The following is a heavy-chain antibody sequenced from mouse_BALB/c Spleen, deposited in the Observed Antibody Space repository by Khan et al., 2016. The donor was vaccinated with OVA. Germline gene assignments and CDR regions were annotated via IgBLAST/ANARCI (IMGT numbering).Heavy chain of an antibody. V-gene: IGHV2-6-1*01. D-gene: IGHD2-10*01. CDR3: ARQPYYHYNTMDH. CDR2: IWTYGNT. CDR1: GFSLTNYG. Sequence: QMQLKQSGPGLAAPSQSLYISCTISGFSLTNYGVNWVRQSPGKGLEWLAGIWTYGNTNTYSALKSRLTITTVNTQSHAFLIMNNILTDDTAISFCARQPYYHYNTMDHWGQGTSVTVSS. J-gene: IGHJ4*01.